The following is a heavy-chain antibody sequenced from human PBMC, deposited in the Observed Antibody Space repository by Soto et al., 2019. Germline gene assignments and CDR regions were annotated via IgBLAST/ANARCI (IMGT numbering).Heavy chain of an antibody. CDR2: ISGSGGST. J-gene: IGHJ4*02. CDR3: AKARDYDILTGYYPFDY. Sequence: GGSLRLSCAASGFTFSSYAMSWVRQAPGKGLEWVSAISGSGGSTYYADSVKGRFTISRDSSKNTLYLQMNSLRAEDTAVYYCAKARDYDILTGYYPFDYWGQGTLVTVSS. D-gene: IGHD3-9*01. CDR1: GFTFSSYA. V-gene: IGHV3-23*01.